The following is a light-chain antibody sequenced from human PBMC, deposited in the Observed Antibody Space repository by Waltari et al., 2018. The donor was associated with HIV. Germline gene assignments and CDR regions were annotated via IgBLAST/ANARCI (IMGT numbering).Light chain of an antibody. CDR3: QSYDSSLTTTV. Sequence: QSVLTQPPSVSGDPGQRVTISCTGSTSNIGAGYEVHWYQQVPGTAPKLLIYGNNNRASGVPDRFSGSKSGTSASLAISGLQAEDEAEYHCQSYDSSLTTTVFGGGTKLTVL. J-gene: IGLJ2*01. V-gene: IGLV1-40*01. CDR2: GNN. CDR1: TSNIGAGYE.